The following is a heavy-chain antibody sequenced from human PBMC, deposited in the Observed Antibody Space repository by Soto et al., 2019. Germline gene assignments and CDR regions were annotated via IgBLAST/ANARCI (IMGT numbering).Heavy chain of an antibody. CDR3: ERLSRRDGFDY. J-gene: IGHJ4*02. Sequence: QLQLQESGPGLVKPSETLSLTCTVSVGSISSSSYYWGWIRQPPGKGLEWIGSIYYSGSTYYNPSLKSRVTISVDTSKNQFSLKLSSVTAADTAVYYCERLSRRDGFDYWGQGTLVTVSS. CDR1: VGSISSSSYY. CDR2: IYYSGST. V-gene: IGHV4-39*01.